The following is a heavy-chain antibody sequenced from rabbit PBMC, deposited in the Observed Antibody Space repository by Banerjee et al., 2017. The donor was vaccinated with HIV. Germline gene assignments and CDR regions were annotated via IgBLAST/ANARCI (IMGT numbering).Heavy chain of an antibody. Sequence: QEQLVESGGGLVQPGGSLKLSCKASGLDISSYSMNWVRQAPGKGLEWIGYIYADGSGYTYYASWAKGRFTISKTSSTTVTLQMTSLTAADTATYFCARVNAGSSGYPYYFNLWGPGTLVTVS. CDR1: GLDISSYS. CDR3: ARVNAGSSGYPYYFNL. CDR2: IYADGSGYT. D-gene: IGHD1-1*01. V-gene: IGHV1S45*01. J-gene: IGHJ4*01.